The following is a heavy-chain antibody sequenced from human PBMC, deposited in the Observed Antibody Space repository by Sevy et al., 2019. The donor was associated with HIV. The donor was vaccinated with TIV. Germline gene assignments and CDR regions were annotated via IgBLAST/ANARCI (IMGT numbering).Heavy chain of an antibody. D-gene: IGHD2-2*01. J-gene: IGHJ6*02. Sequence: GGSLRLSCAASGFTFSNYWMSWVRQAPGKGLEWVANIKKDGSEKYYVDSVKGRFTISRDNAKNSLFLQMNSLRAEDTALHYCARDCSSTSCLWGLDVWGQGTTVTVSS. CDR3: ARDCSSTSCLWGLDV. CDR2: IKKDGSEK. CDR1: GFTFSNYW. V-gene: IGHV3-7*03.